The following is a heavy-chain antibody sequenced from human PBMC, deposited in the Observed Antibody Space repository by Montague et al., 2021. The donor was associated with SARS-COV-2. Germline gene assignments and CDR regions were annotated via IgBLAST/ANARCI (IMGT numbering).Heavy chain of an antibody. J-gene: IGHJ5*02. CDR1: GGSISSHF. D-gene: IGHD3-10*02. CDR2: INYVGGS. CDR3: ARATSVRGAVSWFDP. Sequence: SETLSLTCTVSGGSISSHFWGWIRQPPGKGLEWIAYINYVGGSNXNPSLKSRVNVSVETSKNQFSLKLTSLIAADTAVYYCARATSVRGAVSWFDPWGQGILVSVSS. V-gene: IGHV4-59*11.